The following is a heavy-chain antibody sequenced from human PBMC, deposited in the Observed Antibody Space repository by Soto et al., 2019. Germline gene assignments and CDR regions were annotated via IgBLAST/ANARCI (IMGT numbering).Heavy chain of an antibody. CDR2: MNPNSGNT. CDR1: GYTFTSYD. J-gene: IGHJ5*02. D-gene: IGHD1-7*01. CDR3: AREKPGTRSTWFDQ. V-gene: IGHV1-8*01. Sequence: ASVKVSCKASGYTFTSYDINWVRQATGQGLEWMGWMNPNSGNTGYAQKFQGRVTMTRNTSISTAYMEQSSMRSEDTAVYYRAREKPGTRSTWFDQWGGGTLVTVS.